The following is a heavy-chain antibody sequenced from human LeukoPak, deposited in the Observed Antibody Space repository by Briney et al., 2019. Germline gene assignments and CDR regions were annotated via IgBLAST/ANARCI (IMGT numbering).Heavy chain of an antibody. V-gene: IGHV3-21*01. CDR3: ARVDASWYSSRAANV. Sequence: GGSLRLSCAASGFSFSYYSMHWVRQAPGKGLEWVSSITSGSNYMYYADSVKGRFTISRDNAKNSLYLQMNSLRAEDTAVYYCARVDASWYSSRAANVWGKGTTVTVSS. J-gene: IGHJ6*04. CDR1: GFSFSYYS. D-gene: IGHD6-13*01. CDR2: ITSGSNYM.